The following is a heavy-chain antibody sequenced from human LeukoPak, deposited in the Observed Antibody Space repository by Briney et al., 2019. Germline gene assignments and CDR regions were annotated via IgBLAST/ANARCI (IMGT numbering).Heavy chain of an antibody. V-gene: IGHV3-23*01. CDR2: LRGNGGST. CDR1: GFTFSSYA. D-gene: IGHD6-13*01. J-gene: IGHJ3*02. CDR3: AKSVTAAGTYASDI. Sequence: GGSLRLSCAASGFTFSSYAMSWVRQAPGKGLEWVSSLRGNGGSTEYVDSVRGRFVISRDNSRNTLYLQMNSLRAEDTAVYYCAKSVTAAGTYASDIWGQGTVVTVSS.